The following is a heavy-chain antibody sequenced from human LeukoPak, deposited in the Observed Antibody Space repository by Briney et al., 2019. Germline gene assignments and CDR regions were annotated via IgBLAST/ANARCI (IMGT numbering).Heavy chain of an antibody. CDR1: GGSISSYY. J-gene: IGHJ6*03. Sequence: SETLSLTCSVSGGSISSYYWSWIRQPPGKGLEWLAFIYTDGSTNYNPSLKSRVTISVDTSSNQFSLKLSSVTAADTAVYFCAKTGNGYAPIYYYYYMDVWGKGTTVTVSS. V-gene: IGHV4-4*09. CDR2: IYTDGST. CDR3: AKTGNGYAPIYYYYYMDV. D-gene: IGHD5-12*01.